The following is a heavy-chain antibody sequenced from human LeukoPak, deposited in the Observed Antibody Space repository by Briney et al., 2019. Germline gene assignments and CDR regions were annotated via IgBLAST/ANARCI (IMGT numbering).Heavy chain of an antibody. CDR2: IWYDGSNI. CDR3: AKDRSGAFDI. V-gene: IGHV3-33*06. Sequence: PGGSLRLSCAASGFTFSSYGMHWVRQAPGKGLEWVAVIWYDGSNIYYADSVKGRFTISRDNSKNTLYLQMNSLRAEDTAVYYCAKDRSGAFDIWGQGTMVTVSS. CDR1: GFTFSSYG. J-gene: IGHJ3*02.